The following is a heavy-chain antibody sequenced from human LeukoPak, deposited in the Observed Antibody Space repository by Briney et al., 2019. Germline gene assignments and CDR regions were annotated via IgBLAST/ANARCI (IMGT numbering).Heavy chain of an antibody. Sequence: GGSLRLSCAASGFTFSSYALSWVRQAPGKGLEWVSGISASGSSTYYADSVKGRFTISRDNSKNTLYLQMSSLRAEDTAVYYCAKDFTMIRGSELDYWGQGTLVTVSS. J-gene: IGHJ4*02. V-gene: IGHV3-23*01. CDR2: ISASGSST. CDR1: GFTFSSYA. CDR3: AKDFTMIRGSELDY. D-gene: IGHD3-10*01.